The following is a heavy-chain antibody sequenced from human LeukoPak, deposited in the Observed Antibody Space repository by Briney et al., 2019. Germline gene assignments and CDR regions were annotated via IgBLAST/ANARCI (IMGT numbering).Heavy chain of an antibody. CDR1: GFTFSNYW. J-gene: IGHJ4*02. V-gene: IGHV3-74*01. CDR2: INSDGINT. CDR3: ASPRHDY. Sequence: GGSPRLSCAASGFTFSNYWMHWVRQAPGKGLVWVSRINSDGINTSYADSVKGRFTISRDNAKNTLNLQMNSLRAEDTAVYYCASPRHDYWGQGTLVTASS.